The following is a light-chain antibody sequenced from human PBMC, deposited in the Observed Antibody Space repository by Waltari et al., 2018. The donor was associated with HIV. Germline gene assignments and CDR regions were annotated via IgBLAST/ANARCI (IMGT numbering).Light chain of an antibody. J-gene: IGLJ2*01. CDR1: RSNIGAGYD. CDR2: GNT. Sequence: QSVLTQPPSVSGAPGQRVTISCTGRRSNIGAGYDVPWYQQLPGTAPKLLIYGNTNRPSGVPDRFSGSKSGTSASLAITGLQAEDEADYYCQSYDSSLSASVFGEGTKLTVL. CDR3: QSYDSSLSASV. V-gene: IGLV1-40*01.